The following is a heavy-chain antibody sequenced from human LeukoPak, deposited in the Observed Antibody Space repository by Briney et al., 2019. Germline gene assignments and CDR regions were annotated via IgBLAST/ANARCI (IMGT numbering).Heavy chain of an antibody. CDR3: ARDVALYDSSGPLDY. D-gene: IGHD3-22*01. Sequence: SVKVSCKASGGTFSSYAISWVRQAPGQGLEWMGRIIPILGIANYAQKFQGRVTITADKSTSTAYMELSSLRSEDTAVYYCARDVALYDSSGPLDYWGQGPLVTVSS. V-gene: IGHV1-69*04. CDR1: GGTFSSYA. CDR2: IIPILGIA. J-gene: IGHJ4*02.